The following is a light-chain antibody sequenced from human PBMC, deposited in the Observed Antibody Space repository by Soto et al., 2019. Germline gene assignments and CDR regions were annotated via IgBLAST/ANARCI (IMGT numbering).Light chain of an antibody. CDR3: QQYGSSIT. CDR1: HIINNNY. V-gene: IGKV3-20*01. CDR2: GAS. Sequence: EIVVTQSPGTLSLSPGEGAILSCRASHIINNNYLAWYQQKPGQAPRLLTYGASSRATGIPDRFSGGGSGTDFTLTVTRLEPEDFGVYYCQQYGSSITFGQGTRLEIK. J-gene: IGKJ5*01.